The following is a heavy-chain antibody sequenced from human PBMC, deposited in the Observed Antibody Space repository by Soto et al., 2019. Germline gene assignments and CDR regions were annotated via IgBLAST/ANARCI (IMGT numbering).Heavy chain of an antibody. Sequence: SVKVSCKASGGTFSSYAISWVRQAPGQGLEWMGGIIPIFGTANYAQKFQGRVTITADESTSTAYMELSSLRSEDTAVYYCARVREGYCSGGSCYPYGMDVWGQGSTVPVSS. CDR1: GGTFSSYA. V-gene: IGHV1-69*13. D-gene: IGHD2-15*01. J-gene: IGHJ6*02. CDR3: ARVREGYCSGGSCYPYGMDV. CDR2: IIPIFGTA.